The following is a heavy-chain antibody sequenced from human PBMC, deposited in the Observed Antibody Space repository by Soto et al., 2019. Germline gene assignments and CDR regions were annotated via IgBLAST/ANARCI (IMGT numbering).Heavy chain of an antibody. D-gene: IGHD3-22*01. CDR2: IYSGGST. J-gene: IGHJ3*02. Sequence: PGGSLRLSCAASGFTVSSNYMSWVRQAPGKGLEWVSVIYSGGSTYYADSVKGRFTISRDNSKNTLYLQMNGLRAEDTAVYYCARNYDSTAGGAFDIWGQGTMVTVSS. V-gene: IGHV3-53*01. CDR1: GFTVSSNY. CDR3: ARNYDSTAGGAFDI.